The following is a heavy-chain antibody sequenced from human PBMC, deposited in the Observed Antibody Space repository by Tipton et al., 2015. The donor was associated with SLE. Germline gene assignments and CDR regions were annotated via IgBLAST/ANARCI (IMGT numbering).Heavy chain of an antibody. V-gene: IGHV3-33*08. CDR2: IWYDGSNK. D-gene: IGHD3-22*01. CDR3: ARDQGITMIAGAFAI. CDR1: GFTFSSCA. Sequence: SLRLSCAASGFTFSSCAMHWVRQAPGKGLAWVAVIWYDGSNKDYADSVKGRFTISRDNSKNTLYLQMNSLRAEDTAVYYCARDQGITMIAGAFAIWGQGTMVTASS. J-gene: IGHJ3*02.